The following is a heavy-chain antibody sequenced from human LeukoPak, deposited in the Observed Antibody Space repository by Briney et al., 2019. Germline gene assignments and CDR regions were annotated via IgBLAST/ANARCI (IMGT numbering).Heavy chain of an antibody. D-gene: IGHD1-1*01. J-gene: IGHJ6*03. CDR2: IYTSGST. Sequence: SETLSLTCTVSGGSISSYYWSWIRQPAGKGLEWIGRIYTSGSTNYNPSLKSRATMSVDTSKNQFSLKLSSVTAADTAVYYCARGTLEYMTYYYYYMDVWGKGTTVTVSS. CDR1: GGSISSYY. V-gene: IGHV4-4*07. CDR3: ARGTLEYMTYYYYYMDV.